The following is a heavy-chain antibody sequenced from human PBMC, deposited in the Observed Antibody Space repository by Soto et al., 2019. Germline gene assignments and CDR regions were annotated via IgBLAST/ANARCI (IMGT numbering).Heavy chain of an antibody. J-gene: IGHJ4*02. CDR1: GFSLHTHAVG. V-gene: IGHV2-5*02. CDR3: AHAAFGEFVGSFGY. CDR2: VYWDDDK. D-gene: IGHD3-10*01. Sequence: QITLKESGPTLVKPTQTLTLTCTFSGFSLHTHAVGVGWIRQPPGKALEWLALVYWDDDKRYNLFLKSRLAITKDTSKNQVVLTTTNMDPVDTATYYCAHAAFGEFVGSFGYWGQGTLVTVSS.